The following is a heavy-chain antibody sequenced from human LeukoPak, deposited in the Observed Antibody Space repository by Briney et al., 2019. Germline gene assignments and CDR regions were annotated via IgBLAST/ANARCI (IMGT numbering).Heavy chain of an antibody. CDR1: GYTFTSYD. D-gene: IGHD2-15*01. CDR3: ARRHRWGGNSDY. Sequence: ASVKVSCKASGYTFTSYDINWVRQATGQGLEWMGWMNPNSGNTGYAQKFQGRVTMTRNTSISTAYMELSSLRSEDTAVYYCARRHRWGGNSDYWGQGTLVTVSS. CDR2: MNPNSGNT. J-gene: IGHJ4*02. V-gene: IGHV1-8*01.